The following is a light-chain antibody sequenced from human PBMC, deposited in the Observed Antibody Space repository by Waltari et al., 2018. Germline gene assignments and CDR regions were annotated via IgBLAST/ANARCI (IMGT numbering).Light chain of an antibody. CDR3: CSYAGSNLGV. CDR2: EVT. V-gene: IGLV2-23*02. CDR1: SRDVGGYNL. Sequence: QSALTQPASVSGSPGESISISCTGTSRDVGGYNLVSWYQQHPGKAPKLIIYEVTKRPSGVSNRFSGSKSDNTASLTISGLQAEDEADYYCCSYAGSNLGVFGTGTKVTVL. J-gene: IGLJ1*01.